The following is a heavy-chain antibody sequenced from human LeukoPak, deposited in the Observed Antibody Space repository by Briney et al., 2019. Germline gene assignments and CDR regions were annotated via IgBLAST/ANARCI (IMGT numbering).Heavy chain of an antibody. CDR3: ARGPYSYDSSGAFDI. CDR1: GGSISMSSYY. D-gene: IGHD3-22*01. J-gene: IGHJ3*02. Sequence: SETLSLTCTVSGGSISMSSYYWSWIRQPAGKGLEWIGRISSSGSTNYNPSLKSRVTISVDASKNQFSLKLSSVTAADTAVYFCARGPYSYDSSGAFDIWGQGTMVTVSS. V-gene: IGHV4-61*02. CDR2: ISSSGST.